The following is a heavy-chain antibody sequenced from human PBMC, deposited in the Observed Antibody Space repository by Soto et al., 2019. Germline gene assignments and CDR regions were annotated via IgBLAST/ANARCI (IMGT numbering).Heavy chain of an antibody. CDR1: GFTFTSSA. V-gene: IGHV1-58*01. J-gene: IGHJ4*02. Sequence: SVKVSCKASGFTFTSSAVQWVRQARGQRLEWIGWIVVGSGNTNYAQKFQERVTITRDMSTSTAYMELSSLRSEDTAVYYCAASHHYYDSSGYYWGQGTLVTVSS. CDR3: AASHHYYDSSGYY. D-gene: IGHD3-22*01. CDR2: IVVGSGNT.